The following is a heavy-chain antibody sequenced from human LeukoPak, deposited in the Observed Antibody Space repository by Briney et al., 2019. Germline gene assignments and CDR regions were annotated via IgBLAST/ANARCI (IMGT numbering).Heavy chain of an antibody. J-gene: IGHJ4*02. CDR3: ARDSSSYYFDY. CDR2: IYTGGTT. V-gene: IGHV3-66*01. CDR1: GFTVTSNH. Sequence: TGGSLRLSCAASGFTVTSNHMNWVRQAPGKGLEWVSIIYTGGTTHYADSLKDRFTISRDDSINTLCLQMNSLRAEDTAVYYCARDSSSYYFDYWGQGTLVTVSS. D-gene: IGHD6-6*01.